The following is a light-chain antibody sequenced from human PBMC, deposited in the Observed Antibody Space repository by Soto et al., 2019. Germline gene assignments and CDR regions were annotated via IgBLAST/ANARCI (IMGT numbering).Light chain of an antibody. Sequence: DIQMTQSPSSLSASVGDRVTITCRASQSISSYLNWYQQKPGKAPKLLIYAASSLQSGVPSRFSGSGSGTDFTLTISSLQPEECATYYCQQSYSTLYTFGQGTKLEIK. CDR2: AAS. CDR1: QSISSY. V-gene: IGKV1-39*01. CDR3: QQSYSTLYT. J-gene: IGKJ2*01.